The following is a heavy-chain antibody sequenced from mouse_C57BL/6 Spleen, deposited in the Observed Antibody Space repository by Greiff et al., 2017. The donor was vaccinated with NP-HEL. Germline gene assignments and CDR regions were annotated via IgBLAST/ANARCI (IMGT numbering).Heavy chain of an antibody. D-gene: IGHD3-2*02. J-gene: IGHJ4*01. CDR1: GYTFTSYW. Sequence: QVQLKQPGAELVMPGASVKLSCKASGYTFTSYWMHWVKQRPGQGLEWIGEIDPSDSYTNYNQKFKGKSTLTVDKSSSTAYMQLSSLTSEDSAVYYCARRESSGPSAMEYWGQGTSVTVSS. V-gene: IGHV1-69*01. CDR3: ARRESSGPSAMEY. CDR2: IDPSDSYT.